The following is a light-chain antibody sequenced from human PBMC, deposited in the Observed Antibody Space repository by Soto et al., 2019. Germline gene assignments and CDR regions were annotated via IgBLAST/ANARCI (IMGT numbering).Light chain of an antibody. J-gene: IGLJ2*01. CDR2: SNT. CDR1: SSSVGAGYD. Sequence: QSVLTQPPSVSGAPGQRVTISCTGSSSSVGAGYDVHWYQHLPGTAPKLLIFSNTNRPSGVPDRFSGSKSGTSFSLAIAGLQAEDEGDYYCSSYTSKSSLIFGGGTEVTVL. CDR3: SSYTSKSSLI. V-gene: IGLV1-40*01.